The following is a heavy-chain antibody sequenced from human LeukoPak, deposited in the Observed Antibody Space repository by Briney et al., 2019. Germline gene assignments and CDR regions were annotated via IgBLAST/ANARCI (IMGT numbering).Heavy chain of an antibody. CDR2: IWGSGSRT. CDR3: AKDRESDRGYDIDS. Sequence: GGSLRLSCAASGFTFSRYSMNWVRQAPGKGLEWVSVIWGSGSRTYYADYVKGRFTISRDNSRNTVYLQMDSLRAEDTAVYYCAKDRESDRGYDIDSWGQGTLVTVSS. D-gene: IGHD5-12*01. CDR1: GFTFSRYS. J-gene: IGHJ4*02. V-gene: IGHV3-23*01.